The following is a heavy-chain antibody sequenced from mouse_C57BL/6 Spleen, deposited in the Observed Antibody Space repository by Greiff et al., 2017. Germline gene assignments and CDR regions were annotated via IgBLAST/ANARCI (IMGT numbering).Heavy chain of an antibody. Sequence: VQLQQSGPGLVQPSQSLSITCPVSGFSLTSYGVHWVRQSPGKGLEWLGVIWSGGSTDYNAAVISRLSISKDNSKSQVFFKMNRLQADDTAIYYCARENSNYYFDYWGQGTTLTVSS. CDR3: ARENSNYYFDY. CDR1: GFSLTSYG. CDR2: IWSGGST. V-gene: IGHV2-2*01. D-gene: IGHD2-5*01. J-gene: IGHJ2*01.